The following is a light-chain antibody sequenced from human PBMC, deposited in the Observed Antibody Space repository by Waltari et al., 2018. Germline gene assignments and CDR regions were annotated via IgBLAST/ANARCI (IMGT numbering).Light chain of an antibody. CDR2: AAS. CDR3: QHYNTYPFT. CDR1: QSITTF. Sequence: DIQMTQSPPSLSASVGDRVTITCRASQSITTFLNWYQQKPGKAPKLLIYAASSLQGGAPSRFSGSGSGTDFTLTINSLQPEDFATYFCQHYNTYPFTFGPGTKVDIK. V-gene: IGKV1-39*01. J-gene: IGKJ3*01.